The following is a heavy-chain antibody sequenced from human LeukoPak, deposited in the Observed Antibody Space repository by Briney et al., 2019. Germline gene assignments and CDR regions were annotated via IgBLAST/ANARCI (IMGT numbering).Heavy chain of an antibody. D-gene: IGHD6-13*01. Sequence: PGGSLRLSCAASGFTVSSNYMSWVRQAPGKGLEWVSVIYSGGSTYYADSVKGRFTISRDNSKNTLYLQMNSLRAEDTAVYYCARDPYSSSWYPGGMDVWGQGTTVTVSS. CDR1: GFTVSSNY. CDR2: IYSGGST. CDR3: ARDPYSSSWYPGGMDV. J-gene: IGHJ6*02. V-gene: IGHV3-66*01.